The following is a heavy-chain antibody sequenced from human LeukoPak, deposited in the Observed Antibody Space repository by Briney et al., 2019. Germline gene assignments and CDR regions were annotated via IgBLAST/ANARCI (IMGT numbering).Heavy chain of an antibody. D-gene: IGHD6-6*01. CDR2: ICPGDSDT. J-gene: IGHJ4*02. CDR3: ARHEYSSSSGDF. CDR1: GYSFTTYW. Sequence: PGESLKISCKGSGYSFTTYWIGWVRQMPGKGLEWMGIICPGDSDTRYSPSFQDQVTISVDKSINTAYLHWSSLKASDTAIYFCARHEYSSSSGDFWGQGTLVTVSS. V-gene: IGHV5-51*01.